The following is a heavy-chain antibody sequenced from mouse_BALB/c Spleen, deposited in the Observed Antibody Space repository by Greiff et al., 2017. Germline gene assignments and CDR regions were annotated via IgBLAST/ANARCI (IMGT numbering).Heavy chain of an antibody. CDR2: ISSGGGST. CDR1: GFAFSSYD. D-gene: IGHD2-2*01. V-gene: IGHV5-12-1*01. J-gene: IGHJ3*01. Sequence: EVQRVESGGGLVKPGGSLKLSCAASGFAFSSYDMSWVRQTPEKRLEWVAYISSGGGSTYYPDTVKGRFTISRDNAKNTLYLQMSSLKSEDTAMYYCARQGGYDWFAYWGQGTLVTVSA. CDR3: ARQGGYDWFAY.